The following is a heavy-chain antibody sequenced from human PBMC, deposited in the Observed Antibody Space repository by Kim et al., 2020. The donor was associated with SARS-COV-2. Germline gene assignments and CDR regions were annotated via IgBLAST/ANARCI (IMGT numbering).Heavy chain of an antibody. V-gene: IGHV4-34*01. CDR3: ATRAFNYYDSSMGNWFDP. J-gene: IGHJ5*02. D-gene: IGHD3-22*01. Sequence: KSRVTISEDTSKNQFSLKLSSVTAADTAVYYCATRAFNYYDSSMGNWFDPWGQGTLVTVSS.